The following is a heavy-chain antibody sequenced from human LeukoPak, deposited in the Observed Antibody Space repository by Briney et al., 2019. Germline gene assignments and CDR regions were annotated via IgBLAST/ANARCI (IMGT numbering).Heavy chain of an antibody. Sequence: PGGSLRLSCAASGFTFSSFGMNWVRQAPEKGLEWVSTISAGGGSTYYADSVKGRFTISRDNSKNTLYLQMNSLRAEDTAVYYCAKDRRGSTDFDYWGQGTLVTVSS. D-gene: IGHD3-16*01. V-gene: IGHV3-23*01. CDR1: GFTFSSFG. CDR2: ISAGGGST. J-gene: IGHJ4*02. CDR3: AKDRRGSTDFDY.